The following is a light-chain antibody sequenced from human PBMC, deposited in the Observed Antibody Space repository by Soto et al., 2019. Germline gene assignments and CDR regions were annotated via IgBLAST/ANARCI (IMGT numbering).Light chain of an antibody. CDR2: GAS. J-gene: IGKJ4*01. CDR1: QSVSSN. Sequence: EIVLTQSPGTLSLSPVERATLSCMASQSVSSNHLAWYQQKPGQAPRLLIYGASNRATGIPARFSGSGSGTDFTLTISSLEPEDFAVYYCQQRSNWPLTFGGGTKVDI. V-gene: IGKV3-11*01. CDR3: QQRSNWPLT.